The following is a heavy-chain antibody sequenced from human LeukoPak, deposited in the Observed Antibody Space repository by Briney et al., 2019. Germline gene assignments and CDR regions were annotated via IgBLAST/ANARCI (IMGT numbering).Heavy chain of an antibody. V-gene: IGHV3-15*01. CDR3: TTYDSSGYYSRY. D-gene: IGHD3-22*01. J-gene: IGHJ4*02. CDR2: IKSESAGGTA. CDR1: GFTFSNAW. Sequence: GGSLRLSCAASGFTFSNAWMSWVRQAPGKGLEWVGRIKSESAGGTADYGAPVRGRFSISRDDSKNTLYLQMNSLKTEDTAVYYCTTYDSSGYYSRYWGQGTLLTVSS.